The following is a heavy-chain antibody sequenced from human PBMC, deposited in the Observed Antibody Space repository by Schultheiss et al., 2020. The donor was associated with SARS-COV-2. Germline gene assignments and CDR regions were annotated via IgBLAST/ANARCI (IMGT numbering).Heavy chain of an antibody. V-gene: IGHV4-34*01. CDR2: INHSGST. D-gene: IGHD2-2*01. CDR1: GGSFSGYY. Sequence: SETLSLTCAVYGGSFSGYYWSWIRQPPGKGLEWIGEINHSGSTNYNQSLKSRVTISVDTSKNQFSLKLSSVTAADTAVYYCARGPSLVVPAAYPAGDYWGQGTLVTVSS. J-gene: IGHJ4*02. CDR3: ARGPSLVVPAAYPAGDY.